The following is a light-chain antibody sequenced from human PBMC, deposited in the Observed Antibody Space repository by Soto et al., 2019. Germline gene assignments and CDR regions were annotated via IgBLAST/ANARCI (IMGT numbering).Light chain of an antibody. J-gene: IGLJ1*01. CDR1: STDFVSYNR. Sequence: QPPSLEGAPGQSGTISCTGTSTDFVSYNRVSWYQQPPGTAPKLMIYEVSKRPSGLPDRFSGYKSGNTASLTISGLQAADEADYYCSLYTSENAYVFGTGTKVTVL. CDR2: EVS. CDR3: SLYTSENAYV. V-gene: IGLV2-18*01.